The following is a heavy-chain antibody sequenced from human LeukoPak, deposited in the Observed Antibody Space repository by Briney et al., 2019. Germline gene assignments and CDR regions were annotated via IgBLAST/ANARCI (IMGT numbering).Heavy chain of an antibody. CDR2: ISHDGSHE. D-gene: IGHD6-19*01. CDR3: SKSAVAGTHYYYYDMDV. CDR1: GFNFGSYG. V-gene: IGHV3-30*18. Sequence: GGSLRLSCAASGFNFGSYGMHWVRQAPGKGLEWVAVISHDGSHEYYADSVKGRFTISRDSSRNTLYLQMDSLRPEDTAMYYCSKSAVAGTHYYYYDMDVWGQGTTVTVSS. J-gene: IGHJ6*02.